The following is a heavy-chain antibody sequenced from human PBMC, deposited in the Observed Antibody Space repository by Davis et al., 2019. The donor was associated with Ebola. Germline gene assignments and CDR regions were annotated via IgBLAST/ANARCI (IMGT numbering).Heavy chain of an antibody. CDR1: GYTFTSYD. Sequence: ASVKVSCKASGYTFTSYDINWVRQATGQGLEWMGWINTNTGHPMYAQGFTGRFVFSLDTSVSTAYLQISSLKAEDTAVYYCAKHGSGWYFDWGQGTLVTVSS. J-gene: IGHJ4*02. D-gene: IGHD6-19*01. CDR2: INTNTGHP. V-gene: IGHV7-4-1*02. CDR3: AKHGSGWYFD.